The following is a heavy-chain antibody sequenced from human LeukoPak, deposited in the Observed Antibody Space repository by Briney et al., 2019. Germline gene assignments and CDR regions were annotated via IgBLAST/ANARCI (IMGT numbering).Heavy chain of an antibody. J-gene: IGHJ4*02. D-gene: IGHD4-23*01. CDR3: ARSWGHVYGGNLDY. Sequence: ASVKVSCKASGYTFTGYYMHWVRQAPGQGLEWMGRINPNSGGTNYAQKFQGRVTMTRDTSISTAYMELRSLRSDDTAVYYCARSWGHVYGGNLDYWGQGTLVTVSS. V-gene: IGHV1-2*06. CDR1: GYTFTGYY. CDR2: INPNSGGT.